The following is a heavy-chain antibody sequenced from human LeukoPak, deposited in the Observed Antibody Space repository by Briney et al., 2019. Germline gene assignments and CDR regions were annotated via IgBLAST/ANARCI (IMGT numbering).Heavy chain of an antibody. CDR1: GFTFSSYA. V-gene: IGHV3-23*01. D-gene: IGHD6-19*01. J-gene: IGHJ4*02. CDR2: ISGSGGST. CDR3: AIRPGIAVAGPGN. Sequence: GGSLRLSCAASGFTFSSYAMSWVRQAPGKGLEWVSAISGSGGSTYYADSVKGRFTISRDNSKNTLYLQMNSLRAEDTAVYYCAIRPGIAVAGPGNWGQGTLVTVSS.